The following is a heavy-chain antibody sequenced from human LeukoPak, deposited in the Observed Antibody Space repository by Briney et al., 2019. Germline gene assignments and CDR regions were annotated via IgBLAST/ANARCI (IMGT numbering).Heavy chain of an antibody. J-gene: IGHJ6*02. D-gene: IGHD4-17*01. CDR2: IYYSGST. CDR3: ARLDGTTVTTGAATQYYYCGMDV. V-gene: IGHV4-39*01. Sequence: SETLSLTCTVSGGSVSSSSYYWGWIRQPPGKGLEWIGSIYYSGSTYYNPSLKSRVTISVDTSKNQFSLKLSSVTAADTAVYYCARLDGTTVTTGAATQYYYCGMDVWGQGTTVTVSS. CDR1: GGSVSSSSYY.